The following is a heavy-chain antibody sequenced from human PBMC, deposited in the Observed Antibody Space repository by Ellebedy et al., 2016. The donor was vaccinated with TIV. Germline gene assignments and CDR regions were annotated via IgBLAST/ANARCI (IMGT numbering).Heavy chain of an antibody. CDR2: INPSSGNT. CDR1: GYTLTNYY. CDR3: ARSNPPTYTGIDY. V-gene: IGHV1-46*01. J-gene: IGHJ4*02. Sequence: AASVKVSCKASGYTLTNYYMHWVRQAPGQGLEWMGMINPSSGNTRYAQRFQGSVTMTRDTSTSTVYMDLSSLRSEDTAVYYCARSNPPTYTGIDYWGQGTLVIVSS.